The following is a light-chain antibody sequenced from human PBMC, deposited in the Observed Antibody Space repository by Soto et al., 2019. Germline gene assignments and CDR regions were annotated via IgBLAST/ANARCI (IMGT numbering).Light chain of an antibody. Sequence: EIVLTQSPGTLSLSPGERGTLSFRASQGVDNNCLVWYQQKPGQAPRLLIFGTSSRATGIPDRFSGSGSGTHFTLTINRLEPEDVAVYYCHQFQNSPWTLGQGTKVDIK. CDR3: HQFQNSPWT. CDR2: GTS. V-gene: IGKV3-20*01. CDR1: QGVDNNC. J-gene: IGKJ1*01.